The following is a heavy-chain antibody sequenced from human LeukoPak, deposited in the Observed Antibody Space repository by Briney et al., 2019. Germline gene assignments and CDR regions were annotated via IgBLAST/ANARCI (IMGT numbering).Heavy chain of an antibody. CDR1: GFTFSSYE. CDR2: ITGSGDGT. D-gene: IGHD3-10*02. V-gene: IGHV3-48*03. Sequence: GGSLRLSCAASGFTFSSYEMNWVRQAPGKGREWVSSITGSGDGTSAADSVKGRFTISRDNAKNSLYLQMNSLRAEDTAVYYCAELGITMIGGVWGKGTTVTISS. CDR3: AELGITMIGGV. J-gene: IGHJ6*04.